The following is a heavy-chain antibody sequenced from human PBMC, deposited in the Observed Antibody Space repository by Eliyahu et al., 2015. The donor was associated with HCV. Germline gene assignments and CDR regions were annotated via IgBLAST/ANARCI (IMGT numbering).Heavy chain of an antibody. CDR1: GGSITNYY. CDR2: IYTSGNT. D-gene: IGHD3-9*01. CDR3: AGYDWDPVFHY. Sequence: QVQLQESGPGLVKPSETLSLTCTVSGGSITNYYWSWIRQPAGEGLEWIGRIYTSGNTIYNPSLKSRVTMSVDTSKNQFSLKLSSVTAADTALYYCAGYDWDPVFHYWGQGTLVTVSS. V-gene: IGHV4-4*07. J-gene: IGHJ4*02.